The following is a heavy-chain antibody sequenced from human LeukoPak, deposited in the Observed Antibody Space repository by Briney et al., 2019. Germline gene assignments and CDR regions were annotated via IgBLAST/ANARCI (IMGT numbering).Heavy chain of an antibody. CDR2: MNPNNGNT. CDR3: ASGYNDAFDM. V-gene: IGHV1-8*01. D-gene: IGHD1-14*01. CDR1: GSTCTSYG. Sequence: ASVKVSFKASGSTCTSYGFNWVRQGTGQGLEWMGWMNPNNGNTGYAQKFLSRVTMTRNTSISTAYMQLRSLRSEDTAVDYCASGYNDAFDMWGQGTRVSVSS. J-gene: IGHJ3*02.